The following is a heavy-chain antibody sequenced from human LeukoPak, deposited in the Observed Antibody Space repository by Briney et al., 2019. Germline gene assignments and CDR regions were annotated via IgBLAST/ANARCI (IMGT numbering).Heavy chain of an antibody. J-gene: IGHJ4*02. CDR1: GFTFSSYG. Sequence: GGSLRLSCAASGFTFSSYGMHWVRQAPGKGLEWVAFIRYDGSNKYYADSVKGRFTISRDNSKNTLYPQMNSLRAEDTDVYYCAKDFGIAAAGPRDYWGQGTLVTVSS. CDR2: IRYDGSNK. CDR3: AKDFGIAAAGPRDY. V-gene: IGHV3-30*02. D-gene: IGHD6-13*01.